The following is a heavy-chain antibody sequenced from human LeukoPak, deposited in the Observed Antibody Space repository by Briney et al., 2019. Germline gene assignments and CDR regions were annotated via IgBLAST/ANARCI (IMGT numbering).Heavy chain of an antibody. CDR1: GGSTSSYY. J-gene: IGHJ4*02. D-gene: IGHD3-16*02. V-gene: IGHV4-59*01. CDR2: IYYSGST. CDR3: ARGSYDYVWGSYRLNYFDY. Sequence: SETLSLTCTVSGGSTSSYYWSWIRQPPGKGLEWIGYIYYSGSTNYNPSLKSRVTISVDTSKNQFSLKLSSVTAADTAVYYCARGSYDYVWGSYRLNYFDYWGQGTLVTVSS.